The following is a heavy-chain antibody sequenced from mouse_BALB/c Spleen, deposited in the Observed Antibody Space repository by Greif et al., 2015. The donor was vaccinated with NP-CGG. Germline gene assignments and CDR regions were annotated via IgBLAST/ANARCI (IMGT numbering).Heavy chain of an antibody. CDR2: IDPANGNT. J-gene: IGHJ1*01. V-gene: IGHV14-3*02. Sequence: VQLQQSGAELVKPGASVKLSCTASGFNIKDTYMHWVKQSPEQGLEWIGRIDPANGNTKYDPKFQGKATITADTSSNTAYLQLSSLTSEDTAVYYCATYHYGWYFDVWGAGTTVTVSS. D-gene: IGHD2-4*01. CDR3: ATYHYGWYFDV. CDR1: GFNIKDTY.